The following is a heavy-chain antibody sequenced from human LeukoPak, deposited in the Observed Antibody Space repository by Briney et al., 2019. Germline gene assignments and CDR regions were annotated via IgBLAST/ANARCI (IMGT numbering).Heavy chain of an antibody. D-gene: IGHD2-21*02. J-gene: IGHJ2*01. CDR3: ARGSKVVTTIPRPGWYVDL. Sequence: SETLSLTCAVYGGSFSGYYWSWIRQPPGQGLEWIGEINHSGSTNYNPSLKSRVTISVDTSKNQFSLKLTSWTAADTTVYYCARGSKVVTTIPRPGWYVDLWGRGTLVTVSS. V-gene: IGHV4-34*01. CDR2: INHSGST. CDR1: GGSFSGYY.